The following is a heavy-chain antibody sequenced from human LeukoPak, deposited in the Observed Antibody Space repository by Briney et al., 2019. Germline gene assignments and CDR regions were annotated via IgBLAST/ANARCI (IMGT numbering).Heavy chain of an antibody. V-gene: IGHV4-31*03. CDR2: IYYSGST. D-gene: IGHD3-9*01. CDR3: RRGSSHDDILSGYYVYYFDY. Sequence: SSETLSLTCTVSSGSINCVGYYWSWIRQHPGKGLEWIGYIYYSGSTYYNPSLKSRVTISVDTSKNQFSLKLSSVTAADTAVYYSRRGSSHDDILSGYYVYYFDYWGQGTLVTVSS. CDR1: SGSINCVGYY. J-gene: IGHJ4*02.